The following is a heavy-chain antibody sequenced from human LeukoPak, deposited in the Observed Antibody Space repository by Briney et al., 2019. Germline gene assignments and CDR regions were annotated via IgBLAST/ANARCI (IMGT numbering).Heavy chain of an antibody. J-gene: IGHJ5*02. CDR3: ARVFSYPLRAPFDP. CDR2: IFYSGST. CDR1: GFTFSSYS. D-gene: IGHD3-3*01. Sequence: GSLRLSCAASGFTFSSYSMNWIRQPPGKGLEWIGYIFYSGSTNYNPSLKSRVTISVDTSKNQFSLKLSSVTAADTAVYYCARVFSYPLRAPFDPWGQGTLVTVSS. V-gene: IGHV4-59*01.